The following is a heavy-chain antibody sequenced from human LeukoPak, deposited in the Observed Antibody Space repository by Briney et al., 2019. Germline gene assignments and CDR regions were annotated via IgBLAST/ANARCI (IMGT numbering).Heavy chain of an antibody. J-gene: IGHJ4*02. Sequence: SETLSLTCAVYGGSFSGYYWIWIRQPPGKGLEWIGEINHSGSTNYNPSLKSRVTISVDTSKNQFSLKLSSVTAADTAVYYCARGLTIRDWGQGTLVTVSS. CDR2: INHSGST. CDR3: ARGLTIRD. CDR1: GGSFSGYY. V-gene: IGHV4-34*01. D-gene: IGHD3-10*01.